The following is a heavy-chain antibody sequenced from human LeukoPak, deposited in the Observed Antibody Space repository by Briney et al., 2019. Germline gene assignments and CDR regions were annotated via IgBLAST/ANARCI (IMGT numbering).Heavy chain of an antibody. V-gene: IGHV4-31*03. CDR3: ASGPGDA. CDR1: GGSISSGDYY. CDR2: IYYSGST. J-gene: IGHJ4*02. Sequence: SETLSLTCTVSGGSISSGDYYWSWIRQHPGKGLEYIGYIYYSGSTYYNPSLTSRVTISVDTSKNQFSLKLSSVTAADTAVYYCASGPGDAWGQGTLVTVSS. D-gene: IGHD3-10*01.